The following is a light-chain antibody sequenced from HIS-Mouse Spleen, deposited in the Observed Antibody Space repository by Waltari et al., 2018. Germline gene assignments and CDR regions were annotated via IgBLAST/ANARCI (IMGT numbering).Light chain of an antibody. Sequence: QSALTQPPSASGSPGQSVTISCTGTSSDVGGYNYVSLYQQPPGKAPKLMIYEVSKRPSGVPDRFSGSKSGNTASLTVSGLQAEDEADYYCSSYAGSNNLGVFGTGTKVTVL. V-gene: IGLV2-8*01. CDR2: EVS. CDR3: SSYAGSNNLGV. CDR1: SSDVGGYNY. J-gene: IGLJ1*01.